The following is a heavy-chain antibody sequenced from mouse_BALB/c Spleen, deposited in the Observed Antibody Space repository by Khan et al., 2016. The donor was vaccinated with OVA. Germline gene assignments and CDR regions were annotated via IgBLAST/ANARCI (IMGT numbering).Heavy chain of an antibody. CDR2: INPHIGET. V-gene: IGHV1-20*02. Sequence: VRLQQSGPELVKPGASVKISCKASGYSFTGYFMNWVMQSHGKSLEWIGRINPHIGETFYNQKFRDKATLTVDESSSTAHMELRSLASEDSAVYYCARTYGSDFDYWGQGTTLTGSS. D-gene: IGHD1-1*01. CDR1: GYSFTGYF. CDR3: ARTYGSDFDY. J-gene: IGHJ2*01.